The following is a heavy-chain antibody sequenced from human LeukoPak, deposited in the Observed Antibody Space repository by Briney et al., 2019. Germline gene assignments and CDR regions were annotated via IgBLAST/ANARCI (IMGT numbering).Heavy chain of an antibody. CDR1: GGSISSSSYY. J-gene: IGHJ5*02. D-gene: IGHD2-15*01. V-gene: IGHV4-39*07. CDR3: ARPGYCSGGSCPRWFDP. CDR2: INHSGST. Sequence: RPSETLPLTCTVSGGSISSSSYYWSWIRQPPGKGLEWIGEINHSGSTNYNPSLKSRVTISVDTSKNQFSLKLSSVTAADTAVYYCARPGYCSGGSCPRWFDPWGQGTLVTVSS.